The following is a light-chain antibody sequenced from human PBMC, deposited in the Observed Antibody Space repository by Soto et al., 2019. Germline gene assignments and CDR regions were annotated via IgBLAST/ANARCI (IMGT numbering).Light chain of an antibody. J-gene: IGLJ7*01. V-gene: IGLV2-14*03. Sequence: QSALTQPASVSGSPGQSITISCTGNSADVGAYDYVSWYQHHPGKGPKLMIFDVTIRPSGVSNRFSGSKYGNTASLTISGLQAEDEADYHCSSYTTSGTPVFGGGTQLTVL. CDR3: SSYTTSGTPV. CDR2: DVT. CDR1: SADVGAYDY.